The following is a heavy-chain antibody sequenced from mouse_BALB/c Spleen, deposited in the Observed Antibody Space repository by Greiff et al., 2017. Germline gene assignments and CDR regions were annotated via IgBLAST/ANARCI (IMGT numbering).Heavy chain of an antibody. V-gene: IGHV5-6*01. J-gene: IGHJ4*01. CDR3: ARGGITTHPLAMDY. D-gene: IGHD1-1*01. CDR1: GFTFSSYG. Sequence: EVQLVESGGDLVKPGGSLKLSCAASGFTFSSYGMSWVRQTPDKRLEWVATISSGGSYTYYPDSVKGRFTISRDNAKNTLYLQMSSLKSEDTAMYYCARGGITTHPLAMDYWGQGTSVTVSS. CDR2: ISSGGSYT.